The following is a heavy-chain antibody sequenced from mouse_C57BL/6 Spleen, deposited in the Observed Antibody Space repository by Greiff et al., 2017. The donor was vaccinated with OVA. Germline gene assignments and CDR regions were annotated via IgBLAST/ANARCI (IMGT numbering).Heavy chain of an antibody. CDR1: GYTFTSYW. Sequence: VQLQQSGAELVKPGASVKLSCKASGYTFTSYWMQWVKQRPGQGLEWIGEIDPSDSYTNYNQKFKGKATLTVDTSSSTAYMQLSSLTSEDSAVYYCARPYGYALDYWGQGTTLTVSS. CDR3: ARPYGYALDY. CDR2: IDPSDSYT. D-gene: IGHD2-2*01. V-gene: IGHV1-50*01. J-gene: IGHJ2*01.